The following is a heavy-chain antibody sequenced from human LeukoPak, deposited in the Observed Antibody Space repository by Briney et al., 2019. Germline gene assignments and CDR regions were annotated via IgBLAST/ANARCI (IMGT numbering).Heavy chain of an antibody. CDR3: ARGVGATHFDY. V-gene: IGHV4-59*01. CDR1: GGSITTYY. Sequence: SETLYLTCSVSGGSITTYYWTWIRQPPGKGLEWIGYVHYGGSTNYNPSLKSRVTMSEDTSTNQFSLKLSSVTAADTAVYYCARGVGATHFDYWGHGTLVTVSS. CDR2: VHYGGST. J-gene: IGHJ4*01. D-gene: IGHD1-26*01.